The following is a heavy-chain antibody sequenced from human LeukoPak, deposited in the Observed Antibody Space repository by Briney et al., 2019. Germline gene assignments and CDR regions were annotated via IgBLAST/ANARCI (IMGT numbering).Heavy chain of an antibody. CDR1: GGSISSGSYY. J-gene: IGHJ4*02. CDR2: IYTSGST. V-gene: IGHV4-61*02. Sequence: SEALSLTCTVSGGSISSGSYYWSWIRQPAGKGLEWIGRIYTSGSTNYNPSLKSRVTMSVDTSKNQFSLKLSSVTAADTAVYYCARDQGSGWSYFDYWGQGTLVTVSS. CDR3: ARDQGSGWSYFDY. D-gene: IGHD6-19*01.